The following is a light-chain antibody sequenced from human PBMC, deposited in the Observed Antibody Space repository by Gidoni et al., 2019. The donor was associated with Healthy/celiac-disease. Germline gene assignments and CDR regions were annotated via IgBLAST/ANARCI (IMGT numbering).Light chain of an antibody. CDR1: QSISSW. CDR3: QQYNSYSWT. V-gene: IGKV1-5*03. Sequence: DIQMTPSPSTLSASLGDRVTITCRASQSISSWLAWYQQKPGKAPKLLSYKASTLESGVPSRFTGSGSGTEFTLTISSLQPDDFATYYCQQYNSYSWTFGQGTKVEIK. J-gene: IGKJ1*01. CDR2: KAS.